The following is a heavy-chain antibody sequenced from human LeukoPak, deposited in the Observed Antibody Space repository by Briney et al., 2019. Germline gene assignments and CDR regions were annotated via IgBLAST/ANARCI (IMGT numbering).Heavy chain of an antibody. J-gene: IGHJ4*02. CDR1: GGSISSYY. CDR3: ARGRSYSSSWYATPAFDY. V-gene: IGHV4-59*01. Sequence: SETLSLTCTVSGGSISSYYWSWIRQPPGKGLEWIGYIYYSGSTNYNPSLKSRVTISVDTSKNQFSLKLSSVTAADTAVYYCARGRSYSSSWYATPAFDYWGQGTLVTVSS. D-gene: IGHD6-13*01. CDR2: IYYSGST.